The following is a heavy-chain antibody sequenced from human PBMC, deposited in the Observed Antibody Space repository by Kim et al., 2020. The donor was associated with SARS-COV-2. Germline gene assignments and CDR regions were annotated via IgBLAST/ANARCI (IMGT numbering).Heavy chain of an antibody. CDR3: APNYYDTSGYYSGDY. CDR1: GFTFRSYE. D-gene: IGHD3-22*01. V-gene: IGHV3-48*03. J-gene: IGHJ4*02. Sequence: GGSLRLSCAASGFTFRSYEMNWVRQAPGKGLEWVSYISDSGNTIYYADSVKGRFTISRDNAKNSLYLQMNSLRAEDTAVYYCAPNYYDTSGYYSGDYWGPGTLVTVSS. CDR2: ISDSGNTI.